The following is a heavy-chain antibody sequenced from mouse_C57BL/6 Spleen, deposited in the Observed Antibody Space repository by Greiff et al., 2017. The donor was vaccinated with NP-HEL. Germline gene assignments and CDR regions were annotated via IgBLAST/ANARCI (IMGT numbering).Heavy chain of an antibody. J-gene: IGHJ2*01. D-gene: IGHD1-1*01. CDR1: GYTFTSYW. V-gene: IGHV1-50*01. CDR2: IDPSDSYT. Sequence: QVQLQQPGAELVKPGASVKLSCKASGYTFTSYWMQWVKQRPGQGLEWIGEIDPSDSYTNYNQKVKGKATLTVDTSSSTAYMQLSSLTSEDSAVYYCARGTTVGRVYFDYWGQGTTLTVSS. CDR3: ARGTTVGRVYFDY.